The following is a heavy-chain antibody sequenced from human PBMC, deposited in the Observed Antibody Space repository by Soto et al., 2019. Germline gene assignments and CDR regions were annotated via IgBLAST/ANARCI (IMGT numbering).Heavy chain of an antibody. Sequence: PGGSLRLSCAASGFTFSSYAMIWVRQAPGKGLEWVSAISGSGGSTYYADSVKGRFTISRDNSKNTLYLQMNSLRAEDTAVYYCAKGLFPQRVPFLGYYYYYYGMDVWGQGTTVTVSS. D-gene: IGHD6-25*01. CDR2: ISGSGGST. CDR3: AKGLFPQRVPFLGYYYYYYGMDV. CDR1: GFTFSSYA. J-gene: IGHJ6*02. V-gene: IGHV3-23*01.